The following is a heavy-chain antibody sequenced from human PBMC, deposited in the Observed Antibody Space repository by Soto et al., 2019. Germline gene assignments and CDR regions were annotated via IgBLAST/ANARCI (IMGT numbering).Heavy chain of an antibody. CDR1: GGSISSGGYY. CDR2: IYYSGST. J-gene: IGHJ6*03. D-gene: IGHD2-2*01. V-gene: IGHV4-31*03. Sequence: PSETLSLTCTVSGGSISSGGYYWSWIRQHPGKGLEWIGYIYYSGSTYYNPSLKSRVTISVDTSTNQFSLHLRSVTAADTAVYYCARHGSNSSPYYYMDVWGRGTTVTVSS. CDR3: ARHGSNSSPYYYMDV.